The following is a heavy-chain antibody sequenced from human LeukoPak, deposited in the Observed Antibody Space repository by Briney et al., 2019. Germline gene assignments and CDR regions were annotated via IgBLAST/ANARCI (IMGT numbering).Heavy chain of an antibody. CDR2: ISGYNGNT. D-gene: IGHD2-15*01. CDR1: GYTFISYG. CDR3: ARVGAMAAAPFDY. V-gene: IGHV1-18*01. Sequence: ASVKVSRKASGYTFISYGISWVRLAPGQGLEWMGWISGYNGNTNYAQKLQGRVTMTTDTSTSTAYMELRSLGSDDTAVYYCARVGAMAAAPFDYWGQGTLVTVSS. J-gene: IGHJ4*02.